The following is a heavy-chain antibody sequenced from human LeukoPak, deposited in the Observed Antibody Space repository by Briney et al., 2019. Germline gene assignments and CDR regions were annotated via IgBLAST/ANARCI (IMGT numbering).Heavy chain of an antibody. Sequence: GASVKVSCKASGYTFTGYYMHWVRQAPGQGLEWMGWINPNSGGTNYAQKFQGRVTMTRDTSISTAYMELSRLRSDDTAVYYCARDIAEGNYYDSGGYYATDYYYYGMDVWGQGTTVTVSS. J-gene: IGHJ6*02. CDR3: ARDIAEGNYYDSGGYYATDYYYYGMDV. CDR1: GYTFTGYY. D-gene: IGHD3-22*01. CDR2: INPNSGGT. V-gene: IGHV1-2*02.